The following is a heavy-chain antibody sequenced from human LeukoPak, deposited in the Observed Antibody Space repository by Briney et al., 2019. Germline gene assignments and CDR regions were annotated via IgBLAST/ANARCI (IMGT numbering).Heavy chain of an antibody. Sequence: SQTLSLTCAISGDSVSSNSAAWNWIRQSPSRGLEWLGRTYYRSKWYNDYAVSVRSRITINPDTSKNQFSLQLNSVTPEDTAVYYCARDLGPTEYSSSSAVDYWGQGTLVTVSS. CDR1: GDSVSSNSAA. J-gene: IGHJ4*02. CDR2: TYYRSKWYN. V-gene: IGHV6-1*01. CDR3: ARDLGPTEYSSSSAVDY. D-gene: IGHD6-6*01.